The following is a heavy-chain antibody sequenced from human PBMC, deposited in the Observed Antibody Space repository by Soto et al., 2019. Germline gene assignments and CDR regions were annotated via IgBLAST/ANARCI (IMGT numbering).Heavy chain of an antibody. CDR1: GFTFSNYA. CDR3: AQVGSSWYFDN. V-gene: IGHV3-23*01. D-gene: IGHD6-13*01. Sequence: XVSLRLSCAAAGFTFSNYAMSWVRQAPGKGLGWVSAIIGSGGSTYYADSVKGRFTISRDNSKNTLYLQMNSLRAEDTAVYYCAQVGSSWYFDNWRQRHMVTVSS. CDR2: IIGSGGST. J-gene: IGHJ4*02.